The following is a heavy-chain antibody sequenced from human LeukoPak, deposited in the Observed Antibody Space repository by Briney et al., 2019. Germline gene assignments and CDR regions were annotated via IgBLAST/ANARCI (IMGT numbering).Heavy chain of an antibody. CDR2: FDPEDGET. V-gene: IGHV1-24*01. Sequence: ASVKVSCKVSGYTLTELSMHWVRQAPGKGLEWMGGFDPEDGETIYAQKFQGRVTMTEDTSTDTAYMELGSLISEDTAVYYCATVRAGTLFFDHWRPRTLATVPS. D-gene: IGHD6-13*01. CDR1: GYTLTELS. J-gene: IGHJ4*02. CDR3: ATVRAGTLFFDH.